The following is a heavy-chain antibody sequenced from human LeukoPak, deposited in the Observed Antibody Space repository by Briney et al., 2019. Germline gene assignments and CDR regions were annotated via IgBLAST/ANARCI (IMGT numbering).Heavy chain of an antibody. D-gene: IGHD3-10*01. CDR2: IYYSGST. CDR3: ARSGGWFDP. V-gene: IGHV4-39*01. Sequence: SETLSLTCTVSGGSISSSSYYLGWIRQPPGKGLEWIGSIYYSGSTYYNPSLKSRVTISVDTSKNRFSLKLSSVTAADTAVYYCARSGGWFDPWGQGTLVTVSS. J-gene: IGHJ5*02. CDR1: GGSISSSSYY.